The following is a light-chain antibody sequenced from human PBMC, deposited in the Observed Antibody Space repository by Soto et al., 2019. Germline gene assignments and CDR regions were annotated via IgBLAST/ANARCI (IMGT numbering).Light chain of an antibody. V-gene: IGKV1-33*01. CDR1: EGIRND. Sequence: DIQMTRSPSSLSASVGDRVTITGRASEGIRNDLGWYQQKPGKAPKLLIYDASNLETGVPSRFSGSGSGTDFTFTISSLQPEDIATYYCQQYDNLLLTFGGGTKVDIK. CDR2: DAS. J-gene: IGKJ4*01. CDR3: QQYDNLLLT.